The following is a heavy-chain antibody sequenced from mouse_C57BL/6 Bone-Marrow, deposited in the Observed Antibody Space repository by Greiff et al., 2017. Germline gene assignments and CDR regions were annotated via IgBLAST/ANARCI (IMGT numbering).Heavy chain of an antibody. CDR2: IYPRSGNT. D-gene: IGHD1-1*01. Sequence: QVQLQQSGAELARPGASVKLSCTASGYTFTSYAISWVQQTTGQGLEWIGEIYPRSGNTYYPEQFKGKATLTADKSSSTAYMELRSLTSEVSAGYFCARCYYGSSHYWGQGTTLTVSS. CDR1: GYTFTSYA. J-gene: IGHJ2*01. V-gene: IGHV1-81*01. CDR3: ARCYYGSSHY.